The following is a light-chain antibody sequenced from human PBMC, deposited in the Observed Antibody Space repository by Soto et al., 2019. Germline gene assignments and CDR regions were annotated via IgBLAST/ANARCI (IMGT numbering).Light chain of an antibody. CDR2: GAS. CDR1: QSVSSSY. J-gene: IGKJ1*01. Sequence: EIVLTQSPGTLSLSPGERATLSCRASQSVSSSYLAWYQQKPGQAPRLLIYGASIRATGIPDRFSGSGSGTDFTVTISRLEPEDFAVYYCQQYGRSPWTFGQGTKVEIK. CDR3: QQYGRSPWT. V-gene: IGKV3-20*01.